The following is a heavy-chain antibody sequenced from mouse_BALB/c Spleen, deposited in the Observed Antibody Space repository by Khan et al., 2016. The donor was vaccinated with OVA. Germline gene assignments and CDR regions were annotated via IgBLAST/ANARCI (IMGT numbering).Heavy chain of an antibody. V-gene: IGHV1-9*01. D-gene: IGHD1-1*01. CDR1: GYTFSSYW. CDR2: ILPGSGSN. CDR3: ARGNYYGSSSWFGY. Sequence: VQLQQSGAELMKPGASVKISCKATGYTFSSYWIEWVKQRPGHGLEWIGEILPGSGSNNYNEKFKGKATLPADTSSNTAYMQLSSLTSEDSAVYYCARGNYYGSSSWFGYWGQGTLVTVS. J-gene: IGHJ3*01.